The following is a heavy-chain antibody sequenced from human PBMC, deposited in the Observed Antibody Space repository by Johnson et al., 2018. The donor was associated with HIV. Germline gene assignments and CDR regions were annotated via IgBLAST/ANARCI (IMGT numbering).Heavy chain of an antibody. CDR2: LNWNGGNI. D-gene: IGHD3-22*01. CDR3: ARKLSYYDITGYYGDAFDI. CDR1: GFAFEDYA. J-gene: IGHJ3*02. Sequence: VQLVESGGGVLRPGGSLRLSCAGSGFAFEDYAMSWVRQVPEKGLEWVAGLNWNGGNIGYADSVKGRFTISRDNAKNSLYLQMNSLRAEDTALYYCARKLSYYDITGYYGDAFDIRGQGTMVTVSS. V-gene: IGHV3-20*04.